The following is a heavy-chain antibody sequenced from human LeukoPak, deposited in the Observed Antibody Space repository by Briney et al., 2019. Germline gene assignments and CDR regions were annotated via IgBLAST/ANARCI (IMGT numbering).Heavy chain of an antibody. V-gene: IGHV3-30-3*01. CDR1: GFTFSTYA. Sequence: GGSLRLSCAASGFTFSTYAMHWVRQAPGKGLEWVAVISYDGSNKYYADSVKGRFTISRDNSKNTLYLQMNSLRAEDTAVYYCASNIAAASSDYWGQGTLVTVSS. J-gene: IGHJ4*02. D-gene: IGHD6-13*01. CDR3: ASNIAAASSDY. CDR2: ISYDGSNK.